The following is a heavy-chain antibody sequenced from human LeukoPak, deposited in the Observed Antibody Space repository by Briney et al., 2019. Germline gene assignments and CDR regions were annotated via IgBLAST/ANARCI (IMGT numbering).Heavy chain of an antibody. V-gene: IGHV3-23*01. Sequence: PGGSLRLSCAASAFTFSNYAMSWARQAPGKGLEWDSSIDKNDATTNYADSVRGRFTISRDTSKNTLHLQMSSLRAEDTAVYYCAKYNGQLLEQWYYDYWGQGTLVTVSS. CDR3: AKYNGQLLEQWYYDY. J-gene: IGHJ4*02. CDR2: IDKNDATT. CDR1: AFTFSNYA. D-gene: IGHD1/OR15-1a*01.